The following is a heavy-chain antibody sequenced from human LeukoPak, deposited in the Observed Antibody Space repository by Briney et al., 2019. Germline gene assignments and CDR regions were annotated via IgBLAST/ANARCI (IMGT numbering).Heavy chain of an antibody. CDR3: ARVGRSSYGAFDY. CDR1: GYTFTIYY. V-gene: IGHV1-46*01. J-gene: IGHJ4*02. Sequence: GASVTVSCKASGYTFTIYYMHWVRQAPGQGLEWMGIINPSGGSTTYAQKFQGRVTMTRDTSTSTVYMELSSLRSEDTAVYYCARVGRSSYGAFDYWGQGTLVTVSS. D-gene: IGHD4-17*01. CDR2: INPSGGST.